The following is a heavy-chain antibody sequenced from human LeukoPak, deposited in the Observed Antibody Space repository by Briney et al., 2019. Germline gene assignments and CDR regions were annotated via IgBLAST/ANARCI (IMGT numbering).Heavy chain of an antibody. CDR1: GFTFSSYS. V-gene: IGHV3-48*04. D-gene: IGHD3-10*01. CDR2: ISSSSSTI. J-gene: IGHJ6*03. CDR3: AKDGGITMVRGGDIYYYYYMDV. Sequence: GGSLRLSCAASGFTFSSYSMNWVRQAPGKGLEWVSYISSSSSTIYYADSVKGRFTISRDNAKNSLYLQMNSLRAEDTAVYYCAKDGGITMVRGGDIYYYYYMDVWGKGTTVTVSS.